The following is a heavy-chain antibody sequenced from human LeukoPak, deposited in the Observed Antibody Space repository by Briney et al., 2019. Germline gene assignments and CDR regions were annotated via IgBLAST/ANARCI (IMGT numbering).Heavy chain of an antibody. D-gene: IGHD2-2*01. CDR1: GFTFSSYA. J-gene: IGHJ4*02. Sequence: GGSLRLSCAASGFTFSSYAMSWVRQAPGKGLEWVSAISGSGGSKYYADSVKGRFTISRDNSNNTLYLQMNSLRAEDTAVHYCAKHQLVVVPAANDYWGQGTLVTVSS. CDR2: ISGSGGSK. CDR3: AKHQLVVVPAANDY. V-gene: IGHV3-23*01.